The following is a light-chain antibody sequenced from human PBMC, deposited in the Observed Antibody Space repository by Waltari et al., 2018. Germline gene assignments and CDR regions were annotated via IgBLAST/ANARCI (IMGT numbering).Light chain of an antibody. J-gene: IGKJ3*01. CDR1: QDIGKT. Sequence: DIQMTQSPSSLSASVGDTVTITCQASQDIGKTLNWYQQKPGKAPNLLIYRASSLQSGIPSRCSGSGSGTDFTLTFSSLQPEDFATYYCQQGYSYPFTFGPGTTLDIK. CDR3: QQGYSYPFT. V-gene: IGKV1-NL1*01. CDR2: RAS.